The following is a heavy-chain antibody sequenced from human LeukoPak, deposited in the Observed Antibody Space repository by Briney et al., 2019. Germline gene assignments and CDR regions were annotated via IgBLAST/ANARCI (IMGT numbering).Heavy chain of an antibody. Sequence: PGGSLRLSCAASGFTFSSFWMHWVRQAPGKGLVWVSRINSDGSSTNYADSVKGRFTISRDNSKNTLYLQMNSLRAEDTAVYYCAKGYCINGVCDYFDYWGQGTLVTVSS. J-gene: IGHJ4*02. CDR1: GFTFSSFW. CDR3: AKGYCINGVCDYFDY. V-gene: IGHV3-74*01. D-gene: IGHD2-8*01. CDR2: INSDGSST.